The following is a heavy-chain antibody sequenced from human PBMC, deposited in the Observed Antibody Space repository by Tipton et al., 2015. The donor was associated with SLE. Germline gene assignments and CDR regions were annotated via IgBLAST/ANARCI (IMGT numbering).Heavy chain of an antibody. Sequence: GSLRLSCAVSGFTFSSYNMNWVRQAPGKGLDWVSSISSSSNYIYCADSVKCRFTIYRDNSKNSLYLQMNTLRAEDTAVYYCAIGPLSQGEGYFQHWGQVTLVTVSS. J-gene: IGHJ1*01. CDR3: AIGPLSQGEGYFQH. CDR1: GFTFSSYN. CDR2: ISSSSNYI. V-gene: IGHV3-21*01.